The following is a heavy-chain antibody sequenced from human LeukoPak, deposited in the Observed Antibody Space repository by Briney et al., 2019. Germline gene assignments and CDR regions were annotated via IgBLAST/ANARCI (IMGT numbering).Heavy chain of an antibody. D-gene: IGHD3-10*01. CDR1: GFTFSTYG. CDR3: ARYYGSGRGYYGLDV. V-gene: IGHV3-30*03. J-gene: IGHJ6*02. Sequence: GGSLRPSCEASGFTFSTYGMHWVRQAPGKGLEWITLIPYDGSNKYYADSVKGRFTISRDNSKNTLYLQMNSLRAEDTAVYYCARYYGSGRGYYGLDVWGQGTTVTVFS. CDR2: IPYDGSNK.